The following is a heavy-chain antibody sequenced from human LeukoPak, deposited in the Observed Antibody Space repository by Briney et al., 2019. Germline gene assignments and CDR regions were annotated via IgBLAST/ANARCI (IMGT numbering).Heavy chain of an antibody. CDR1: GFTFSSYT. D-gene: IGHD6-25*01. Sequence: GGSLRLSCAASGFTFSSYTMNWVRQPPGKGLEWVSNIGTSSTTIYYADSVKGRFTISRDNAKNSLYLQMNSLRADDTAVYYCAGSAAGGSYSYYRDVWAKGPRSPSP. CDR3: AGSAAGGSYSYYRDV. V-gene: IGHV3-48*01. J-gene: IGHJ6*03. CDR2: IGTSSTTI.